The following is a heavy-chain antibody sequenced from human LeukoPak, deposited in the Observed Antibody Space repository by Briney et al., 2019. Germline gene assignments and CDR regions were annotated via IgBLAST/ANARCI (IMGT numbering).Heavy chain of an antibody. J-gene: IGHJ5*02. Sequence: SVKVSCKASEAPSTTLGISGGHKPPGQGLEGLEGITPIFSTANYAQKFQGRVTITADKSTSTAYMELSSLRSEDTAVYYCARGRPTTSIAAAGVNWFDPWGQGTLVTVSS. CDR2: ITPIFSTA. V-gene: IGHV1-69*06. D-gene: IGHD6-13*01. CDR3: ARGRPTTSIAAAGVNWFDP. CDR1: EAPSTTLG.